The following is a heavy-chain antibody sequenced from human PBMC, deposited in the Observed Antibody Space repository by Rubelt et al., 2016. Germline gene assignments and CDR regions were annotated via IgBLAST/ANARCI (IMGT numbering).Heavy chain of an antibody. CDR3: AKSAEGSTWYDA. Sequence: QLQLQESGPGLVKPSETLSLTCIVSGGSISRSRYYWGWIRQPPGNGLEWIGSIYSGGNTYYNPSLNSRITISVDSSKSQLSLKLSSLTAADTAGYYCAKSAEGSTWYDAWGPGTLVTVSS. J-gene: IGHJ5*02. CDR2: IYSGGNT. V-gene: IGHV4-39*07. CDR1: GGSISRSRYY. D-gene: IGHD6-13*01.